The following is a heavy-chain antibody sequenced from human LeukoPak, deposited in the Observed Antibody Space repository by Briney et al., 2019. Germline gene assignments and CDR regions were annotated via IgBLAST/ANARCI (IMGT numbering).Heavy chain of an antibody. D-gene: IGHD4-17*01. V-gene: IGHV3-66*01. J-gene: IGHJ6*02. Sequence: PGRSLRLSCAASGFTVSSNYMSWVRQAPGKGLEWVSVIYSGGSTYYADSVKGRFTISRDNSKNTLYLQMNSLRAEDTAVYYCARVRYGDYGYYYGMDVWGQGTTVTVSS. CDR1: GFTVSSNY. CDR2: IYSGGST. CDR3: ARVRYGDYGYYYGMDV.